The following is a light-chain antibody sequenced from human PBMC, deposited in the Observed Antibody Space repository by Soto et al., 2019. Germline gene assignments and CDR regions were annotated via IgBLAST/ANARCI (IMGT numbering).Light chain of an antibody. Sequence: EIVMTQSPATLSVSPGERATLSCRAGQNIHTNLAWYQQKPGQAPRLLFYGASTGATGLPARFSGSGSGTEFTLTISSLQSEDFAIYYCQQYKNWPRTFGQGTKVDIK. J-gene: IGKJ1*01. CDR2: GAS. CDR3: QQYKNWPRT. CDR1: QNIHTN. V-gene: IGKV3-15*01.